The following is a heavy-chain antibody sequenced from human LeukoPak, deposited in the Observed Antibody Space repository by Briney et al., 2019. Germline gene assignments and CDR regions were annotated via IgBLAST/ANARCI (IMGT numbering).Heavy chain of an antibody. D-gene: IGHD3-16*01. V-gene: IGHV3-53*01. CDR1: GLTVSSNY. CDR3: GAYIFGFGGDC. J-gene: IGHJ4*02. Sequence: PGGSLRLSCAASGLTVSSNYMSWVRQAPGKGLEWVSVIYSGGSTYHADSVKGRFSISRDNSKNTLFLQMNSLTTEDTAVYYCGAYIFGFGGDCWGQGTPVTVSS. CDR2: IYSGGST.